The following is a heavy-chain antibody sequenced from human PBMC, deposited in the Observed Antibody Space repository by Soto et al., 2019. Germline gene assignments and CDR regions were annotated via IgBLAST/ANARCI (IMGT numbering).Heavy chain of an antibody. D-gene: IGHD3-10*01. J-gene: IGHJ6*02. CDR3: ARILAPGYYGSGTPSGGGDYYYGMDV. CDR1: GYTFSNFA. CDR2: INAGNGNT. V-gene: IGHV1-3*01. Sequence: ASVKVSCKASGYTFSNFAMHWVRQAPGQRLEWMGWINAGNGNTKYSQKFQGRVAITRDTSASTAYMELSSLRSEDTAVYYCARILAPGYYGSGTPSGGGDYYYGMDVWGQGTTVTVSS.